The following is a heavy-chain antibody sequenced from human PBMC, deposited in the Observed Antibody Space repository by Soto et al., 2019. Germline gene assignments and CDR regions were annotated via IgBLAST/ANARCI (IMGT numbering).Heavy chain of an antibody. CDR1: GFTFSGYT. CDR3: AKGRGSTNSHYYMDV. Sequence: EVQLLESGGDLVQPGGSLGLSCVASGFTFSGYTMSWVRQAPGKGLEWVSAISAGGGNTYYADSVKGRFTISRDDSKNTLFLQVISLRAEDTAVYYCAKGRGSTNSHYYMDVWGKGTTVTVSS. D-gene: IGHD2-2*01. V-gene: IGHV3-23*01. CDR2: ISAGGGNT. J-gene: IGHJ6*03.